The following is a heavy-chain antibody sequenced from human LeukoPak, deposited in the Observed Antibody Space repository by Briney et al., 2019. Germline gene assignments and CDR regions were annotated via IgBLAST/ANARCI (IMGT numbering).Heavy chain of an antibody. V-gene: IGHV1-2*02. CDR1: GYTFTGYY. CDR2: INPNSGGT. CDR3: ARYYDSSGYYGVFYWFDP. J-gene: IGHJ5*02. Sequence: ASVKVSCKASGYTFTGYYMHRVRQAPGQGLEWMGWINPNSGGTNYAQKFQGRVTMTRDTSISTAYMELSRLRSDDTAVYYCARYYDSSGYYGVFYWFDPWGQGTLVTVSS. D-gene: IGHD3-22*01.